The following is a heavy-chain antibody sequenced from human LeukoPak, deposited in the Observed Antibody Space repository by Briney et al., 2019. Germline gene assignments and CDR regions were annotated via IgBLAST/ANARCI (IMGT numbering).Heavy chain of an antibody. J-gene: IGHJ6*03. D-gene: IGHD6-13*01. CDR2: ISSSSSYI. V-gene: IGHV3-21*01. CDR3: ASSGYSSSWYRYYYYYMDV. Sequence: GGSLRLSCAASGFTFSRYSMNWVRQAPGKGLEWVSSISSSSSYIYYADSVKGRFTISRDNAKNSLYLQMNSLRAEDTAVYYCASSGYSSSWYRYYYYYMDVWGKGTTVTISS. CDR1: GFTFSRYS.